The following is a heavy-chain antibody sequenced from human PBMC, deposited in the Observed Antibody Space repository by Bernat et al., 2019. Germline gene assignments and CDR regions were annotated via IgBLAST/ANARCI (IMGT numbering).Heavy chain of an antibody. V-gene: IGHV1-46*03. CDR2: INPSGGST. J-gene: IGHJ4*02. CDR1: GYTFTSYY. D-gene: IGHD3-3*01. CDR3: ARDQRTIFGVVPFDY. Sequence: QVQLVQSGAEVKKPGASVKVSCKASGYTFTSYYMHWVRQAPGQGLEWMGIINPSGGSTSYAQKFQGRVTMTRDTSTSTVYMELSSLRSEDTAVYYCARDQRTIFGVVPFDYWGQGTLVTVSS.